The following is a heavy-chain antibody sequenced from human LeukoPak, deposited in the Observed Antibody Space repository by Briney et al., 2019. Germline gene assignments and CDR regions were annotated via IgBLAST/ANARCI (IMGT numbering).Heavy chain of an antibody. J-gene: IGHJ4*02. CDR2: MNPNSGDT. D-gene: IGHD3-22*01. CDR3: ARGFSDYDGSDYAFSYY. V-gene: IGHV1-8*01. CDR1: GYTFTTYD. Sequence: ASVKVSCKASGYTFTTYDLTWVRQATGQGLEWMGWMNPNSGDTGYAQKFQGRVTLTRDTSIGTAYMELSSLRSEDTAVYYCARGFSDYDGSDYAFSYYWGQGTLVTVSS.